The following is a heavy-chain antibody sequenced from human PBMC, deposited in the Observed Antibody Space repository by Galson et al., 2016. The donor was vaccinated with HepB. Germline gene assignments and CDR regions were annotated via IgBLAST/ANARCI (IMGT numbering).Heavy chain of an antibody. CDR1: GDSISGDSISNNYW. CDR2: IYQTGTA. J-gene: IGHJ4*02. Sequence: SETLSLTCTVSGDSISGDSISNNYWWSWVRQSPGKGLEWIGEIYQTGTANHNPSFTSRATISVDKSKNQISLRLGPVTAADTAVYYCSRGSLGTTASMAFDYWGQGTLVSVSS. D-gene: IGHD6-6*01. V-gene: IGHV4-4*02. CDR3: SRGSLGTTASMAFDY.